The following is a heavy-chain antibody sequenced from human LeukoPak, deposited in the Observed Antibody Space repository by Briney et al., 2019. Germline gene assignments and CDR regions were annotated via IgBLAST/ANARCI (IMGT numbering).Heavy chain of an antibody. D-gene: IGHD3-3*01. CDR3: AGGPLLRFLEWPHYYYYYMDV. CDR1: GGSISSYS. Sequence: SETLSLTCTVSGGSISSYSWSWIRQPAGKGLEWIGRINTSGSTDYNPSLKSRVTMSVDTSKNQFSLKLSSVTAADTAVYYCAGGPLLRFLEWPHYYYYYMDVWGKGTTVTVSS. J-gene: IGHJ6*03. CDR2: INTSGST. V-gene: IGHV4-4*07.